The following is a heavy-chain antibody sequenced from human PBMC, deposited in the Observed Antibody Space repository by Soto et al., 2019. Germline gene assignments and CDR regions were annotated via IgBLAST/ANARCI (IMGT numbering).Heavy chain of an antibody. V-gene: IGHV3-74*01. CDR3: ARDLGQVDWKNWFDP. Sequence: GGSLRLSFAASGFTFSSYWMHWVRQAPGKGLVWVSRINSDGSSTSYADSVKGRFTISRDNAKNTLYLQMNSLRAEDTAVYYCARDLGQVDWKNWFDPWGQGTLVTVSS. CDR2: INSDGSST. D-gene: IGHD3-9*01. J-gene: IGHJ5*02. CDR1: GFTFSSYW.